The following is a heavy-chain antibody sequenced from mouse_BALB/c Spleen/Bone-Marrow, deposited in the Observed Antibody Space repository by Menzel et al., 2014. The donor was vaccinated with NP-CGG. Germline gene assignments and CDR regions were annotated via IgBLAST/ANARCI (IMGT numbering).Heavy chain of an antibody. CDR1: AYSITSGYG. CDR3: AREARTTARFAY. V-gene: IGHV3-1*02. J-gene: IGHJ3*01. CDR2: IHYSGTT. Sequence: EVKLQESGPVLVKPSQSLSLTCTVTAYSITSGYGWHWIRQFPGNKLEWMGYIHYSGTTHYNPSLKSRISITRDKSKNQFFLQLNYVTTEDTATYNCAREARTTARFAYWGQGTLVTVSA. D-gene: IGHD1-2*01.